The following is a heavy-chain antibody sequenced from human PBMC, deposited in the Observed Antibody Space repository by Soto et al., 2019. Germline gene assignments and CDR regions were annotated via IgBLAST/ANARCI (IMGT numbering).Heavy chain of an antibody. CDR1: GGSISSYY. J-gene: IGHJ5*02. Sequence: SETLSLTCTVSGGSISSYYWSWIRQPPGKGLEWIGYIYYSGSTNYNPSLKSRVTISVDTSKNQFSLKLSSVTAADTAVYYCVRVLFGRGNWFDPCGQGTLVPVSS. CDR3: VRVLFGRGNWFDP. CDR2: IYYSGST. V-gene: IGHV4-59*01. D-gene: IGHD2-21*01.